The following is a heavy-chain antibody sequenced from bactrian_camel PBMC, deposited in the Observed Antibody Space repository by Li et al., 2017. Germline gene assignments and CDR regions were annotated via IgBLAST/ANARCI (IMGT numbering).Heavy chain of an antibody. CDR3: VKQGGYWDFVD. D-gene: IGHD1*01. CDR1: GFTFSSFP. Sequence: VQLVESGGGLVQPGESLRLSCTASGFTFSSFPMYWVRQGPGKGLEWVSGIDKSGVTSGYADSVKGRFTISRDNDKSALYLQLNNLKPEDTAIYYCVKQGGYWDFVDWGQGTQVTVS. CDR2: IDKSGVTS. J-gene: IGHJ4*01. V-gene: IGHV3S1*01.